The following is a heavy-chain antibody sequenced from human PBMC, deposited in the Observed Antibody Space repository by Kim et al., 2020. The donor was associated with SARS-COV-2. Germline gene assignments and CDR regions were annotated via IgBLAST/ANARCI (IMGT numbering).Heavy chain of an antibody. V-gene: IGHV1-3*01. D-gene: IGHD3-10*01. CDR2: INAGSGNT. J-gene: IGHJ4*02. CDR1: GFTFSDYA. Sequence: ASVKVSCKASGFTFSDYAMYWVRQAPGQGLEWMGWINAGSGNTRYSQKFQGRVTITWDTSASTAYMDLTSLRFEDTAVYYCARERFGGSFDYWGQGTLVTVSS. CDR3: ARERFGGSFDY.